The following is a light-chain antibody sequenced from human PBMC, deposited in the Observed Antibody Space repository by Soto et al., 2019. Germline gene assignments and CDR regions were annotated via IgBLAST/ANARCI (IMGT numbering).Light chain of an antibody. CDR3: CSYAGSSSYV. CDR1: SSDIGGYNY. V-gene: IGLV2-11*01. Sequence: QSALTQPRSVSGSPGQSVTISCTGTSSDIGGYNYVSWDQQHPGKAPKLMIYTVTKRPSGVPDRFSGSKSDNTASLTISGLQADDEADYYCCSYAGSSSYVFGTGTKLTVL. CDR2: TVT. J-gene: IGLJ1*01.